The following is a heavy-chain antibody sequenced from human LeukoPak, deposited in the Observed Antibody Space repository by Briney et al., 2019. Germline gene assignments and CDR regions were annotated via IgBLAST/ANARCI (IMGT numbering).Heavy chain of an antibody. CDR2: IYYSGST. D-gene: IGHD1-26*01. Sequence: SETLSLTCTVSGGSISSYYWSWIRQPPGKGLEWIGYIYYSGSTNYNPSLKSRVTISVDTSKNQFSLKLSSVTAADTAVYYCARVGGSHYYYYGMDVWGQGTTVTVSS. CDR3: ARVGGSHYYYYGMDV. V-gene: IGHV4-59*01. CDR1: GGSISSYY. J-gene: IGHJ6*02.